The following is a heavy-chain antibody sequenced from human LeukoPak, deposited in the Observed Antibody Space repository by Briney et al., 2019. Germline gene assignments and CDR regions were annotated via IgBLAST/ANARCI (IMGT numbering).Heavy chain of an antibody. CDR1: GFTFSSYA. D-gene: IGHD1-26*01. J-gene: IGHJ4*02. Sequence: PGRSLRLSCAASGFTFSSYAMHWVRQAPGKGLEWVAVISYDGSNKYYADSVKGRFTISRDNSKNTLYLQMNSLRAGDTAVYYCARDPSTLIVGALFDYWGQGTLVTVSS. CDR3: ARDPSTLIVGALFDY. V-gene: IGHV3-30-3*01. CDR2: ISYDGSNK.